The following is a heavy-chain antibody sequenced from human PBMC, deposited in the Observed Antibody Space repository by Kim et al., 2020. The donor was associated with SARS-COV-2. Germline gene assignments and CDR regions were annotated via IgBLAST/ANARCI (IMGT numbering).Heavy chain of an antibody. J-gene: IGHJ4*02. CDR1: GFTFSTYW. D-gene: IGHD6-13*01. Sequence: GGSLRLSCAASGFTFSTYWMTWVRQAPGKGLEWVANIKQDRSEKYYLDSVKGRFTISRDNAKNSLYLQMNSLRAEDTAVYYCVRVGSTSWYFDYWGLGTLVTVSS. CDR3: VRVGSTSWYFDY. V-gene: IGHV3-7*05. CDR2: IKQDRSEK.